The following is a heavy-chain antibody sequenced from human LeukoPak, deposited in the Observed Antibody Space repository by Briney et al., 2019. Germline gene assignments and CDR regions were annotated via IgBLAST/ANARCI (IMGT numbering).Heavy chain of an antibody. J-gene: IGHJ6*02. D-gene: IGHD2-2*01. CDR2: IKQDGSEK. Sequence: GGSLRLSCAASGFTLSSYWMSWVRQAPGKGLEWVANIKQDGSEKYYVDSVKGRFTISRDNAKNSLYLQMNSLRAEDTAVYYCAREFRPAAIPFYYHYAMDVWGQGTTVTVSS. V-gene: IGHV3-7*01. CDR3: AREFRPAAIPFYYHYAMDV. CDR1: GFTLSSYW.